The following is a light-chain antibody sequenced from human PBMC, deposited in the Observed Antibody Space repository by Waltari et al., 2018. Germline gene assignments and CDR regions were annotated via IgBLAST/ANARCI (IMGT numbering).Light chain of an antibody. V-gene: IGKV3-11*01. CDR2: DAS. CDR3: QQRSTWPSLT. CDR1: QSVSRH. Sequence: EIVLTQSPATLSLCPGESVTLSCRASQSVSRHLAWYQQRPGQAPRLLIYDASNRAPGIPARFSGSGSGTDFTLTISSLEPEDFAVYYCQQRSTWPSLTFGGETKVGIK. J-gene: IGKJ4*01.